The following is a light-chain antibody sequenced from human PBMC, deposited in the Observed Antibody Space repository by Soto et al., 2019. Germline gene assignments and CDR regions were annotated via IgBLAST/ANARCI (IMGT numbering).Light chain of an antibody. Sequence: DIQMTQSPSTLSASVGDRVTITCRATQSINSWLAWYQQKPGEAPKLLISKAFTLESGVPSRFSGSGSGTAFTLIISSLQPDDVATYYCQQYDTYQWTFGQGTKVEVK. J-gene: IGKJ1*01. CDR2: KAF. V-gene: IGKV1-5*03. CDR3: QQYDTYQWT. CDR1: QSINSW.